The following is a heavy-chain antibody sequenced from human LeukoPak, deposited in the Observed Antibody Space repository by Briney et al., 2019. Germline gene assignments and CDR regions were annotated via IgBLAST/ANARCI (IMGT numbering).Heavy chain of an antibody. Sequence: GASVKVSCKASGYTFTGYYMHWVRQAPGQGLEWMGWINPNSGGTNYAQKFQGRVTMTRDTSISTAYVELSRLRSDDTAVYYCAGEYYYDSSGYENWFDPWGQGTLVTVSS. CDR2: INPNSGGT. D-gene: IGHD3-22*01. CDR1: GYTFTGYY. J-gene: IGHJ5*02. V-gene: IGHV1-2*02. CDR3: AGEYYYDSSGYENWFDP.